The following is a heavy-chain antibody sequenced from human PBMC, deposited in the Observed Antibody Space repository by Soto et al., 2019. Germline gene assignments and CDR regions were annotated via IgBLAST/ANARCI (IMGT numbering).Heavy chain of an antibody. CDR2: IIPIFGTA. CDR1: GGAYSSYA. Sequence: SVKVSWKASGGAYSSYASSWVRQAPGQGLEWMGGIIPIFGTANYAQKFQGRVTITADESTSTAYMELSSLRSEDTAVYYCARAPGDPFFDYWGQGTLVTVSS. CDR3: ARAPGDPFFDY. D-gene: IGHD4-17*01. J-gene: IGHJ4*02. V-gene: IGHV1-69*13.